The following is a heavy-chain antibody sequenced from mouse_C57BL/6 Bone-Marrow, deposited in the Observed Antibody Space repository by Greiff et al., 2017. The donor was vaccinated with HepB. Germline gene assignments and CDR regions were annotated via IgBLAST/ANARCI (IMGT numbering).Heavy chain of an antibody. CDR3: ARGGLRRAGFAY. CDR1: GFTFSDYY. D-gene: IGHD2-2*01. Sequence: EVKLVESGGGLVQPGGSLKLSCAASGFTFSDYYMYWVRQTPEKRLEWVAYISNGGGSTYYPETVKGRFTISRDNAKNTLYLQMSRLKSEDTAMYYCARGGLRRAGFAYWGQGTLVTVSA. V-gene: IGHV5-12*01. J-gene: IGHJ3*01. CDR2: ISNGGGST.